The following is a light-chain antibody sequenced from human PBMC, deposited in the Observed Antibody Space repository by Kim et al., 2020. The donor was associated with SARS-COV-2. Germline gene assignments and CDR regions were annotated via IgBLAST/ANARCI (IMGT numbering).Light chain of an antibody. CDR2: GAS. J-gene: IGKJ4*01. CDR1: QSVSSN. Sequence: VVPGERAHRSCRASQSVSSNLAWYQQKPGQAPRLLFYGASTRATGIPARFSGSGSGTEFTLTISSLQSEDFAVYYCQQYNNWPLTFGGGTKVDIK. V-gene: IGKV3-15*01. CDR3: QQYNNWPLT.